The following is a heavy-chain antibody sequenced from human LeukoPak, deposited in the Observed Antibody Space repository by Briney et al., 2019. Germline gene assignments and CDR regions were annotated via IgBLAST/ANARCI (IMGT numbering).Heavy chain of an antibody. V-gene: IGHV3-30*03. CDR3: ARDLRDFWSGDFDY. Sequence: GGSLRLSCAASGFTFSNAWMNWVRQAPGKGLEWVAVISYDGSNKYYADSVKGRFTISRDNSKNTLYLQMNSLRAEDTAVYYCARDLRDFWSGDFDYWGQGTLVTVSS. CDR1: GFTFSNAW. D-gene: IGHD3-3*01. CDR2: ISYDGSNK. J-gene: IGHJ4*02.